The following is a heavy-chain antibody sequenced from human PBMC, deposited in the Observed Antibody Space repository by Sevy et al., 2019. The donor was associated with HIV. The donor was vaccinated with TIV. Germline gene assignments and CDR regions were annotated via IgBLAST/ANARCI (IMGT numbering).Heavy chain of an antibody. CDR1: GFTFSSYA. V-gene: IGHV3-23*01. D-gene: IGHD2-15*01. Sequence: GGSLRLSCATSGFTFSSYAMNWVRQAPGEGLEWVSVISGGSGSSTYYSDSVKDRFIISRDNAKRTLYLQMNSLRADDTALYYCARVRYCNTGSCPPGAYWGQGTLVTVSS. CDR2: ISGGSGSST. CDR3: ARVRYCNTGSCPPGAY. J-gene: IGHJ4*02.